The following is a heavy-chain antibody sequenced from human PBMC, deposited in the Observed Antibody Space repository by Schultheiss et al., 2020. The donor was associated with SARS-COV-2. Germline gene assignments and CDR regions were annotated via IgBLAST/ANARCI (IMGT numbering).Heavy chain of an antibody. CDR3: ARWWYYNSSGHYYFDYGMDV. CDR1: GFTFSSYA. D-gene: IGHD3-22*01. Sequence: GGSLRLSCAASGFTFSSYAMHWVRQAPGKGLEWVAVIYSGGSTYYADSVKGRFTISRENAKNSLYLQMNSLRAEDTAVYYCARWWYYNSSGHYYFDYGMDVWGQGTTVTVSS. J-gene: IGHJ6*02. V-gene: IGHV3-NL1*01. CDR2: IYSGGST.